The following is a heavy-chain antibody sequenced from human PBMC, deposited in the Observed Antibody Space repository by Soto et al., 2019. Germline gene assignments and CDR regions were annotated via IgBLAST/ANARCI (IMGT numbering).Heavy chain of an antibody. CDR3: ERLVVARPIGYRYLDL. D-gene: IGHD6-6*01. J-gene: IGHJ2*01. V-gene: IGHV4-39*01. CDR1: GGSISSSYYY. CDR2: IYYSGST. Sequence: QLQLQESGPGLVKPSETLSLTCTVSGGSISSSYYYWGWIRQPPGKGLEWIGNIYYSGSTYYNPSLKSRVTISVDTSKNQFSLKLSSVTAADTAVYYCERLVVARPIGYRYLDLWGRGTLVTVSS.